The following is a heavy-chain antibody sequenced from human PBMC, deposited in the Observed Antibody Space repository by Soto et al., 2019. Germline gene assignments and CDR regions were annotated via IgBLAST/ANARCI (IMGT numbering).Heavy chain of an antibody. CDR1: GFTFIKYA. CDR2: INAGNGNT. Sequence: QVQLVQSGAEVKKPGASVNVSCKASGFTFIKYAMHWVRQAPGQRPEWMGWINAGNGNTRYSQRWQGRVTIPGDTSASTVYMDLSSLRSEDTAVYYCARDYADIAVAGIPLLAHWGQGTLVTVSS. J-gene: IGHJ4*01. CDR3: ARDYADIAVAGIPLLAH. D-gene: IGHD6-19*01. V-gene: IGHV1-3*01.